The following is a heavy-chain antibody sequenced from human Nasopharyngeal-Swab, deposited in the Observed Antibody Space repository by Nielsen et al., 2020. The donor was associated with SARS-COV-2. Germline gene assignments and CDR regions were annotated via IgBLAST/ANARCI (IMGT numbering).Heavy chain of an antibody. CDR3: ARSRSGSYYSSFDY. J-gene: IGHJ4*02. V-gene: IGHV1-24*01. CDR2: FDPEDGET. CDR1: GYTLTELS. Sequence: ASVKVSCKVSGYTLTELSMHWVRQAPGKGLEWMGGFDPEDGETIYAQKFQGRVTMTEDTSTDTAYMELSSLRAEDTAVYYCARSRSGSYYSSFDYWGQGTLVTVSS. D-gene: IGHD3-10*01.